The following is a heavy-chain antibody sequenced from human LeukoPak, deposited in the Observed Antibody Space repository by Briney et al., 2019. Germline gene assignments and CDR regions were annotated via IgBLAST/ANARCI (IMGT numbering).Heavy chain of an antibody. Sequence: GGSLRLSCAASGFTFSIYGMHWVRQAPGKGLVWVSRINTDGSSTIYADSVKGRFTISRDNAKNTLYLQMNSLRAEDTAVYYCARGRSGFYFDYWGQGTLVTVSS. D-gene: IGHD3-22*01. V-gene: IGHV3-74*01. CDR2: INTDGSST. CDR3: ARGRSGFYFDY. J-gene: IGHJ4*02. CDR1: GFTFSIYG.